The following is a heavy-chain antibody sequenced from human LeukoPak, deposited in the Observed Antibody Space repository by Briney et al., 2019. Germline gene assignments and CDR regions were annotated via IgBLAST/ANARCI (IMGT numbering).Heavy chain of an antibody. CDR1: GFPFSNNA. D-gene: IGHD3-22*01. V-gene: IGHV3-23*01. J-gene: IGHJ3*02. CDR2: ISGSGGST. CDR3: AKVSGQLKAMIVVVIVGAFDI. Sequence: GGSLRVSCTASGFPFSNNAMSGVRQAPGKGVEWVAGISGSGGSTYYADSVKGRFTISRDNAKNTLYLQMNSRRAEDTAVYYCAKVSGQLKAMIVVVIVGAFDIWGQGTMVTVSS.